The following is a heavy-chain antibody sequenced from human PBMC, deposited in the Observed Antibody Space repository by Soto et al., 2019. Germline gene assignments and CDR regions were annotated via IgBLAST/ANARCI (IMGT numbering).Heavy chain of an antibody. CDR3: AKDQPRVLRFLEGLQKPEYYYGMDV. Sequence: GWSLILSYAASGFTFSSYAMSWVRQAPGKGLEWVSAISGSGGSTYYADSVKGRFTISRDNSKNTLYLQMNSLRAEDTAVYYCAKDQPRVLRFLEGLQKPEYYYGMDVWGQGTTVTVS. CDR1: GFTFSSYA. CDR2: ISGSGGST. D-gene: IGHD3-3*01. V-gene: IGHV3-23*01. J-gene: IGHJ6*02.